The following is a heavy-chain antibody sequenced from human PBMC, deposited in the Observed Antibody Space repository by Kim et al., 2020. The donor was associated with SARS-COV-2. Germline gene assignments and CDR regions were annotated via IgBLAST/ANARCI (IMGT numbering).Heavy chain of an antibody. CDR1: GGSFSNYY. J-gene: IGHJ4*02. Sequence: SETLSLTCAVYGGSFSNYYWSWIRQSPGKGLEWIGEINHSGSANYNPSLKSRVTISVDTSKTQFSLKLSSVTAAATAVYYCARIEVFDLDYGGQGTLVTVFS. CDR3: ARIEVFDLDY. V-gene: IGHV4-34*01. CDR2: INHSGSA. D-gene: IGHD2-21*01.